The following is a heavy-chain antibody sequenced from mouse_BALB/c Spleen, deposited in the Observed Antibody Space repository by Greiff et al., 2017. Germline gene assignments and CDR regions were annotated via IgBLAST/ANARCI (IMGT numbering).Heavy chain of an antibody. D-gene: IGHD2-14*01. CDR2: IWAGGST. V-gene: IGHV2-9*02. Sequence: QVQLKQSGPDLVAPSQSLSITCTVSGFSLTSYGVHWVRQPPGKGLEWLGVIWAGGSTNYNSALMSRLSISKDNSKSQVFLKMNSLQTDDTAMYYCARGEVRPYYYAMDYWGQGTSVTVSS. CDR1: GFSLTSYG. J-gene: IGHJ4*01. CDR3: ARGEVRPYYYAMDY.